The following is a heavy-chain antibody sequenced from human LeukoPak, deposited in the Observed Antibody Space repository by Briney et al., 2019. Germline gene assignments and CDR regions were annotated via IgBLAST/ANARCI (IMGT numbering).Heavy chain of an antibody. Sequence: SQTLSLTCTVSGGSISSGGYYWSWIRQHPGKGLEWIGYIYYSGNTHYNPSLKSRVTISVDTSKNQFSLKLSSVTAADTAVYYCARDLLAAEGWFDPWGQGTLVTVSS. D-gene: IGHD6-13*01. J-gene: IGHJ5*02. CDR3: ARDLLAAEGWFDP. V-gene: IGHV4-31*03. CDR1: GGSISSGGYY. CDR2: IYYSGNT.